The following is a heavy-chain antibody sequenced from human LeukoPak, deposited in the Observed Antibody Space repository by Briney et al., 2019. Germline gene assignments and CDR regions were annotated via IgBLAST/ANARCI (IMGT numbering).Heavy chain of an antibody. CDR3: AKAGGVLRRRKGFDP. Sequence: ASVKVSCKASGYTFTNYAMHWVRQAPGQRLEWMGWINAGNGNTKYSQKFQGRVTITRDTSASTAYMELSSLRSEDTAVYYCAKAGGVLRRRKGFDPWGQGTLVTVSS. V-gene: IGHV1-3*01. J-gene: IGHJ5*02. D-gene: IGHD3-16*01. CDR2: INAGNGNT. CDR1: GYTFTNYA.